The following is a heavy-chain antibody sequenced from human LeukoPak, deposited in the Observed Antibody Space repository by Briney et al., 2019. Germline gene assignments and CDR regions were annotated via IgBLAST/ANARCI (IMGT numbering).Heavy chain of an antibody. D-gene: IGHD3-22*01. CDR2: ISSSGST. CDR1: GDSISSGDYY. CDR3: ARGPYSYDSSGAFDI. V-gene: IGHV4-61*02. J-gene: IGHJ3*02. Sequence: SETLSLTCTLSGDSISSGDYYWSWIRQPAGKGLEWIGRISSSGSTNYNPSLKSRVTISVDTFKNQFSLKLSSVTAADTAVYFCARGPYSYDSSGAFDIWGQGTMVTVSS.